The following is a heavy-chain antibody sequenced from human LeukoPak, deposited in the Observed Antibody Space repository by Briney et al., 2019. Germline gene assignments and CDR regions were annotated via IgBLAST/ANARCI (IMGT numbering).Heavy chain of an antibody. D-gene: IGHD3-22*01. Sequence: SVKVSCKASGGTFSSYAISWVRQTPGQGLEWMGGIIPIFGTANYAQKFQGRVTITTDESTSTAYMELSSLRSEDTAVYYCARRKQSYYYGSSGYYYVFDYWGQGTLVTVSS. CDR1: GGTFSSYA. V-gene: IGHV1-69*05. J-gene: IGHJ4*02. CDR2: IIPIFGTA. CDR3: ARRKQSYYYGSSGYYYVFDY.